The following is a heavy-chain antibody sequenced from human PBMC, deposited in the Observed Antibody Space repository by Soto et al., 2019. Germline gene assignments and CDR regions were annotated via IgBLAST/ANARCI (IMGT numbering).Heavy chain of an antibody. Sequence: SVKVSCKASGGTFSSYAINWVRQAPGQGLEWMGGITPVFGTTKYARKFQGRVTITADESTSTAYMELRSLRSEDTAVYYCARASAPYYDSSGSPPYYFDYSGQGTLVTAPS. CDR1: GGTFSSYA. CDR3: ARASAPYYDSSGSPPYYFDY. J-gene: IGHJ4*02. CDR2: ITPVFGTT. V-gene: IGHV1-69*13. D-gene: IGHD3-22*01.